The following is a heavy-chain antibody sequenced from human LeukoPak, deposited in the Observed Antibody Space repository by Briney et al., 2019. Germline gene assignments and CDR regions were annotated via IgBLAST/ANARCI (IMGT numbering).Heavy chain of an antibody. D-gene: IGHD3-22*01. J-gene: IGHJ4*02. Sequence: SQTLSLTCPVSGASFSSGDQCWNWIRHSPGKGLERFGSIHASGRLYNNPSVETRVTISITTSKNQFSLHLTSVTAADTAVYFCSRGLDSRKLGYWGQGTLVTVSS. V-gene: IGHV4-31*03. CDR2: IHASGRL. CDR3: SRGLDSRKLGY. CDR1: GASFSSGDQC.